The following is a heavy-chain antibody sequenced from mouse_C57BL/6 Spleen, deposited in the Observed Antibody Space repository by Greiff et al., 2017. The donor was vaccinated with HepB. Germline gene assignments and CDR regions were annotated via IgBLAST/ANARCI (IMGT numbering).Heavy chain of an antibody. D-gene: IGHD1-1*01. Sequence: QVHVKQPGAELVKPGASVKLSCKASGYTFTSYWMHWVKQRPGQGLEWIGMIHPNSGSTNYNEKFKSKATLTVDKSSSTAYMQLSSLTSEDSAVYYCARGRDYYGSRGPFDYWGQGTTLTVSS. J-gene: IGHJ2*01. CDR3: ARGRDYYGSRGPFDY. CDR2: IHPNSGST. CDR1: GYTFTSYW. V-gene: IGHV1-64*01.